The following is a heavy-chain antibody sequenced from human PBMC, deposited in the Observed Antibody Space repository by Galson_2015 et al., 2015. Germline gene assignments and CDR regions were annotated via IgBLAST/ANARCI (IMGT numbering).Heavy chain of an antibody. CDR2: IYTDASSA. J-gene: IGHJ4*02. CDR3: VRGNSGYGNFDY. Sequence: SLRLSCAASGFTFSSYWMHWVRQAPGKGLVWVSRIYTDASSASSADSVKGRFTISRDDAKSTLYLQMNSLRAEDTAVYYCVRGNSGYGNFDYWGQGILVTASS. CDR1: GFTFSSYW. D-gene: IGHD5-18*01. V-gene: IGHV3-74*01.